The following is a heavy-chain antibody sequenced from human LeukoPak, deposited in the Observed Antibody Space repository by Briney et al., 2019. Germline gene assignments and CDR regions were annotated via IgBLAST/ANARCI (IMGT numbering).Heavy chain of an antibody. J-gene: IGHJ4*02. CDR1: GYTFTDYY. Sequence: ASVKVSCKASGYTFTDYYMHWVRQAPGQGLEWMGWISAYNGNTNYAQKLQGRVTMTTDTSTSTAYMELRSLRSDDTAVYYCAGFDMVRGAKLDYWGQGTLVTVSS. D-gene: IGHD3-10*01. V-gene: IGHV1-18*04. CDR3: AGFDMVRGAKLDY. CDR2: ISAYNGNT.